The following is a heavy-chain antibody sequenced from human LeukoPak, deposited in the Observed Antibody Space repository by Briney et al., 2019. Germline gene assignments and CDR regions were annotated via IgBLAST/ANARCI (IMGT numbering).Heavy chain of an antibody. CDR1: GYTFTVYY. D-gene: IGHD2-2*01. V-gene: IGHV1-2*02. CDR3: ARDSCSSTSCYDIQGNWFDP. Sequence: ASVNVSCKASGYTFTVYYMHWVRQAPGQGLEWMGWINPNSGGTNYAQKFQGRVTMTRDTSISTAYMELSRLRSDDTAVYYCARDSCSSTSCYDIQGNWFDPWGQGTLVTVSS. J-gene: IGHJ5*02. CDR2: INPNSGGT.